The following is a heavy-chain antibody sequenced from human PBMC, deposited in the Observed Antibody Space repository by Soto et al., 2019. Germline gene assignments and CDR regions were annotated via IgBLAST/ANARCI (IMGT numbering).Heavy chain of an antibody. D-gene: IGHD3-22*01. J-gene: IGHJ3*02. CDR3: AKYWPPYYYDSSGSLLDAFDI. V-gene: IGHV3-30*18. CDR2: ISYEGSNK. Sequence: PGGSLRLSCAASGFTFSSYGMHWVRQAPGKGLEWVAVISYEGSNKYYADSVKGRFTISRDNSKNTQYLQLNRLRAEDTAVYYSAKYWPPYYYDSSGSLLDAFDIGGQGTMVTGSS. CDR1: GFTFSSYG.